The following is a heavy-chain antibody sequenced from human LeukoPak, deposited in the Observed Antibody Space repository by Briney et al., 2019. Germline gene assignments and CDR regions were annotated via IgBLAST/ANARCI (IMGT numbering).Heavy chain of an antibody. CDR3: ARVRFDCSSTSCYPDYFDY. J-gene: IGHJ4*02. CDR2: IKQDGSEK. CDR1: GFNFRSYW. D-gene: IGHD2-2*01. V-gene: IGHV3-7*01. Sequence: GGSLRLSCEASGFNFRSYWMSWVRQAPGKGLEWVANIKQDGSEKYYVDSVKGRFTISRDNAKSSLYLQMNSLRAEDTAVYYCARVRFDCSSTSCYPDYFDYWGQGTLVTVSS.